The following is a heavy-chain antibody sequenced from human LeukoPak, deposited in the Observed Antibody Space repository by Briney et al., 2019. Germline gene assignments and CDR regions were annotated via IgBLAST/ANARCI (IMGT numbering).Heavy chain of an antibody. CDR3: ARALGWDSSSWYVIGY. J-gene: IGHJ4*02. V-gene: IGHV1-18*01. CDR1: GYTFTSYA. D-gene: IGHD6-13*01. Sequence: GASVKVSCKASGYTFTSYAISWVRQAPGQGLEWMGWISAYNSNTNCAQELQGRVTMTTDTSTSTAYMELRSLRSDDTAVYYCARALGWDSSSWYVIGYWGQGTLVTVSS. CDR2: ISAYNSNT.